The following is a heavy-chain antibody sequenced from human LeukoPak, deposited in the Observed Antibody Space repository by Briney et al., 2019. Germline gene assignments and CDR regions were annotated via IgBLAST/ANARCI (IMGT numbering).Heavy chain of an antibody. J-gene: IGHJ3*02. D-gene: IGHD3-3*01. V-gene: IGHV4-59*01. CDR1: GGSISSYY. Sequence: SETLSLTCTVSGGSISSYYWSWIRQPPGKGLEWIGYIYYSGSTNYNPSLKSRVTISVDTSKNQFSLKLSSVTAADTAVYSCARGGNDFWSGSPDAFDIWGQGTMVTVSS. CDR3: ARGGNDFWSGSPDAFDI. CDR2: IYYSGST.